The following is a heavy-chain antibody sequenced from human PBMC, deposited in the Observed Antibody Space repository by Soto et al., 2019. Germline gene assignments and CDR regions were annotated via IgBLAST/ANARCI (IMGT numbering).Heavy chain of an antibody. CDR3: ARAPTPKNYYDSSGYVDY. CDR1: GYTFTTYG. CDR2: ISTYNGNT. V-gene: IGHV1-18*01. J-gene: IGHJ4*02. D-gene: IGHD3-22*01. Sequence: ASVKVSCKASGYTFTTYGISWVRQAPGQGLEWMGWISTYNGNTNYAQKFQGRVTMTTDTSTSTAYMDLRSLRSDDTAVYYCARAPTPKNYYDSSGYVDYWGQGTLVTVSS.